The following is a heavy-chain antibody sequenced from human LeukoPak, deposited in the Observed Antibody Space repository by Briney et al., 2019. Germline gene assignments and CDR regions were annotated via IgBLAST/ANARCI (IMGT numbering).Heavy chain of an antibody. V-gene: IGHV4-31*03. CDR1: GGSISSGGYY. CDR2: IYYNGST. Sequence: PSQTLSLTCTVSGGSISSGGYYWSWIRQHPGKGLEWIGYIYYNGSTYYNPSLKSRVTISVDTSKNQFSLKLSSVTAADTAVYYCARGYDSSDINWFDPWGQGTLVTVSS. D-gene: IGHD3-22*01. J-gene: IGHJ5*02. CDR3: ARGYDSSDINWFDP.